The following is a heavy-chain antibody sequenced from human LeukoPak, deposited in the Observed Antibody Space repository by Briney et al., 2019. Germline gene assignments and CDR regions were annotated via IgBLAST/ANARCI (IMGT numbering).Heavy chain of an antibody. V-gene: IGHV3-7*01. CDR3: SKSLDY. J-gene: IGHJ4*02. CDR2: IKEDGSQT. CDR1: GFTFSRSW. Sequence: TGRSLRLSCVASGFTFSRSWMDWVRQAPGKGLEWVANIKEDGSQTYYVDSAKGRFTISRDNAKNSLYLQMDSLRVEDTAIYYCSKSLDYWGRGTLVTVSS.